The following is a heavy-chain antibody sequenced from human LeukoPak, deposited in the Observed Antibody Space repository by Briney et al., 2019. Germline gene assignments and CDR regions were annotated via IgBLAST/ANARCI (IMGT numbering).Heavy chain of an antibody. Sequence: SETLSLTCTVSGGSISSSSYYWGWIRQPPGKGLEWIGSIYYSGSTYYNPSLKSRVTISVDTSKNQFSLKLSSVTAADTAVYYCARHRPLGYRYFQHWGQGTLVTVSS. CDR3: ARHRPLGYRYFQH. D-gene: IGHD5-12*01. CDR1: GGSISSSSYY. CDR2: IYYSGST. J-gene: IGHJ1*01. V-gene: IGHV4-39*01.